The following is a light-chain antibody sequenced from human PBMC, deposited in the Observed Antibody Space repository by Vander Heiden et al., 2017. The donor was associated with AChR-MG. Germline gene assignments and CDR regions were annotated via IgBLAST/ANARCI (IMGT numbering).Light chain of an antibody. V-gene: IGKV3-11*01. Sequence: EIVLTQSPATLSVSPGERATLSCRASQSVSNYLAWYQQKPGQAPRLLIYDASNRATGIPARFSGSGSATDFTLTISSREPEDFAVYYCQQRSNWPSVTFGGGTKVEIK. CDR1: QSVSNY. CDR2: DAS. J-gene: IGKJ4*01. CDR3: QQRSNWPSVT.